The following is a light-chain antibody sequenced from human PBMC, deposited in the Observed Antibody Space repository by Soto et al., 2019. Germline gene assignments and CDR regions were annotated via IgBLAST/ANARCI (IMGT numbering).Light chain of an antibody. J-gene: IGKJ3*01. CDR2: DAS. Sequence: EIVLTQSPATLSLSPGERATLSCRASQSVSSYLAWYQQKPGQAPSLLIYDASNRATGIPARFSGSGSGTEFTLTISSLMPQDFAVYYCQQRSNWPPITFGHGTKVDI. V-gene: IGKV3-11*01. CDR3: QQRSNWPPIT. CDR1: QSVSSY.